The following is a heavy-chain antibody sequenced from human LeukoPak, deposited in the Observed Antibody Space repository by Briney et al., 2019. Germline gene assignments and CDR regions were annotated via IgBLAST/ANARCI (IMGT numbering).Heavy chain of an antibody. CDR3: ARRSGRWDYVWGSYRSTEPLDY. CDR2: INHSGST. D-gene: IGHD3-16*02. J-gene: IGHJ4*02. V-gene: IGHV4-34*01. CDR1: GGSFSGYY. Sequence: SETLSLTCAVYGGSFSGYYWSWIRQPPGKGLEWIGEINHSGSTNYNPSLKSRVTISVDTSKNQFSLKLSSVTAADTAVYYCARRSGRWDYVWGSYRSTEPLDYWGQGTLVTVSS.